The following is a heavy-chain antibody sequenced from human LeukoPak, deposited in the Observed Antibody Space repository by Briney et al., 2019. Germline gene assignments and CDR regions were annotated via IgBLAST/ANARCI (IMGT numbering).Heavy chain of an antibody. V-gene: IGHV3-64D*06. CDR2: ISSNGGST. Sequence: GGSLRLSCSASGFTFSSYAMHWVRQAPGKGLEYVSAISSNGGSTYYADSVKGRFTISRDNSKNTLYLQMSSLRAKDTAVYYCAKAGDRYFDWLGFSWGQGTLVTVSS. J-gene: IGHJ4*02. D-gene: IGHD3-9*01. CDR3: AKAGDRYFDWLGFS. CDR1: GFTFSSYA.